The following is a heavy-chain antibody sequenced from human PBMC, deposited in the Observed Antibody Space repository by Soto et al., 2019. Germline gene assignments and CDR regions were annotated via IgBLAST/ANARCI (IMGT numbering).Heavy chain of an antibody. CDR3: ARDQKDYYDSSGYKENWFDP. CDR1: GGSIXSYY. D-gene: IGHD3-22*01. J-gene: IGHJ5*02. CDR2: IYYSGST. V-gene: IGHV4-59*01. Sequence: SETLSLTCSVSGGSIXSYYWSWIRQPPGKGLEWIGYIYYSGSTNYNPSLKSRVTISADTSKNQFSLKLSSVTAADTAVYYCARDQKDYYDSSGYKENWFDPWGQGTLVTVSS.